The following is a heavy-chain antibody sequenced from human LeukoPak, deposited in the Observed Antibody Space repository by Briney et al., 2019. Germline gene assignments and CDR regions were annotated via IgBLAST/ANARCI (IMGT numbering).Heavy chain of an antibody. CDR2: ISGSGGST. V-gene: IGHV3-23*01. Sequence: GGSLRLSCAASGFTFGSSAMNWVRQAPGKGLEWVSAISGSGGSTYYADSVKGRFTISRDNSRNTLYLQMNSLRAEDTAVYYCAKGPLLWNWGQGTLVTVSS. J-gene: IGHJ4*02. CDR1: GFTFGSSA. D-gene: IGHD2/OR15-2a*01. CDR3: AKGPLLWN.